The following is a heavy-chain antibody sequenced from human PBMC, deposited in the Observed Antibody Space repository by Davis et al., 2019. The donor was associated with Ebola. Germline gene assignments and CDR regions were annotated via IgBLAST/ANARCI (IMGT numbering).Heavy chain of an antibody. CDR3: ARVSGIVVVPAAIYYYYGMDV. J-gene: IGHJ6*02. V-gene: IGHV4-34*01. CDR2: INHSVIT. D-gene: IGHD2-2*01. CDR1: GGSFSGYY. Sequence: SETLSLTCAVYGGSFSGYYWSWIRQPPGKGLEWIGEINHSVITNYNPSLKSRVTIPVDTSKNQFSLKLSSVTAAGTAVYYCARVSGIVVVPAAIYYYYGMDVWGQGTTVTVSS.